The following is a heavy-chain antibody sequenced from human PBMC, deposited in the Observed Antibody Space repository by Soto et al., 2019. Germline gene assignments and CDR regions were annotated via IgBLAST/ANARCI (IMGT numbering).Heavy chain of an antibody. D-gene: IGHD3-10*01. V-gene: IGHV4-31*03. CDR1: GGSISSGGYY. CDR2: IYYSGST. Sequence: SETLSLTCTVSGGSISSGGYYWSWIRQHPGKGLEWIGYIYYSGSTYYNPSLKSRVTISVDTSKNQFSLKLSSVTAADTAVYYCASGVRDYYGSGSYPDWGQGTLVTVSS. CDR3: ASGVRDYYGSGSYPD. J-gene: IGHJ4*02.